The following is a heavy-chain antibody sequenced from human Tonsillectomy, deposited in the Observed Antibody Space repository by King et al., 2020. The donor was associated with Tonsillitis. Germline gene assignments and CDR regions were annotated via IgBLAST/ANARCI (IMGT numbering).Heavy chain of an antibody. CDR1: GDSISSYY. V-gene: IGHV4-59*01. CDR3: ARRLFGYYYYMDV. D-gene: IGHD3-16*01. CDR2: IYYSGST. J-gene: IGHJ6*03. Sequence: QLQESGPGLVKPSETLSLTCTVSGDSISSYYWSWIRQPPGKGLEWIGYIYYSGSTNYNPSLKSRVTISVDTSKNQFSLKLSSVTAADTAVYYCARRLFGYYYYMDVRGKGTTVTVSS.